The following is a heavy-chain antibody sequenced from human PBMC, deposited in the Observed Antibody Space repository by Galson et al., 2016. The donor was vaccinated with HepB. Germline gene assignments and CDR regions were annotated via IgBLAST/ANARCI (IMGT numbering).Heavy chain of an antibody. Sequence: SLRLSCAASGFTFSSFGMHWVRQAPGKGLEWVALILYDGSNKFYGDSVKGRLTISRDNSKNTVFLQMSSLRAEDTALYYCASDRYYVINSWGQGTLVTVSS. J-gene: IGHJ4*02. D-gene: IGHD3-10*02. V-gene: IGHV3-30*03. CDR2: ILYDGSNK. CDR3: ASDRYYVINS. CDR1: GFTFSSFG.